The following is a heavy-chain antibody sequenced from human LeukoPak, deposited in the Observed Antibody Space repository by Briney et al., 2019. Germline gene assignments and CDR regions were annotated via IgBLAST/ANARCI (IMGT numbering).Heavy chain of an antibody. J-gene: IGHJ4*02. V-gene: IGHV2-5*01. CDR2: IYWNEDK. Sequence: SGPTLVNPTQTLTLTCTFSGFSLSTTGVGVGWICQPPGKAPEWLALIYWNEDKRYSPSLKSRLTISKDTSKNQVVLTMTNMDPVDTATYYCARRPTARQYGDYFDYWGQGTLVTVSS. CDR3: ARRPTARQYGDYFDY. D-gene: IGHD4-17*01. CDR1: GFSLSTTGVG.